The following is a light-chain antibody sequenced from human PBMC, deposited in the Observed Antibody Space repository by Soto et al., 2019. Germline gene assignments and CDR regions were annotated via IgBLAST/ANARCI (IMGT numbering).Light chain of an antibody. CDR1: QSVSNN. V-gene: IGKV3-11*01. CDR3: QHRSKSKYT. CDR2: DAS. Sequence: EIVLTQSPATLSLSPGERATLSCRASQSVSNNLAWYQQKPGQAPRLLIYDASNRATGIPARFSGRGSGTDFTLTSSSLDPEDFAVYYCQHRSKSKYTCGQGTKLEIK. J-gene: IGKJ2*01.